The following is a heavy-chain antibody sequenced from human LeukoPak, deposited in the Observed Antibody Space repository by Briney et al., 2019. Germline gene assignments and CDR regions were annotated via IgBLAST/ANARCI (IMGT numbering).Heavy chain of an antibody. CDR3: AKDQRWESTPYLDS. V-gene: IGHV3-23*01. Sequence: GGSLRLSCAASGFTFSSSAMSWVRQVPGKGLEWVSGISSSGGSTNYADSVRGRFTISRDNSKNTLYVQMNSLRDEDTALYYCAKDQRWESTPYLDSWGQGTLVTVSS. J-gene: IGHJ4*02. CDR1: GFTFSSSA. D-gene: IGHD1-26*01. CDR2: ISSSGGST.